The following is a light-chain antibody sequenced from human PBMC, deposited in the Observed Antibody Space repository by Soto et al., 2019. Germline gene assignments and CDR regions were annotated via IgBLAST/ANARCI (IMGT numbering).Light chain of an antibody. J-gene: IGKJ3*01. CDR3: PHTHRLPLS. CDR2: ATS. CDR1: PGVGGW. V-gene: IGKV1-12*01. Sequence: IKMTQSPSSVYASVGDRVTMTCRASPGVGGWLAWYQQKPGKVPKLLIYATSSLHSGVPSRFSGSGSGTDFTLSISSLQLEDFATYYGPHTHRLPLSFGPGTKVDIK.